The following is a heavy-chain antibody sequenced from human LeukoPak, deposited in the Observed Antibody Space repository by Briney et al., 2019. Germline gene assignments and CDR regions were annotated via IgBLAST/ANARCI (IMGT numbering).Heavy chain of an antibody. V-gene: IGHV3-53*01. CDR2: IYSGGST. J-gene: IGHJ6*02. Sequence: QSGGSLRLSCAASGFAVSSNYMSWVRQTPGKGLEWVSVIYSGGSTYYAASVKGRFTISRDNSKNTLYLQMNSLRAEDTAVYYCARDPSFSVPYYYYGMDVWGQGTTVTVSS. CDR3: ARDPSFSVPYYYYGMDV. D-gene: IGHD3-10*01. CDR1: GFAVSSNY.